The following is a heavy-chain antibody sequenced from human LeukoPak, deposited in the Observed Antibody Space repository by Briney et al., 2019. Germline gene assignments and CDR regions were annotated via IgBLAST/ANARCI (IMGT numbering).Heavy chain of an antibody. J-gene: IGHJ4*02. CDR3: AREGDYGGKSGFGY. Sequence: PGRSLRLSCAASGFTFSGYTMHWVRQAPGKGLEWVAILSYDGSNKYYAVSVKGRFTISRDNSKNTLFLQMNSLRDEDTAVYYCAREGDYGGKSGFGYWGQGTLVSVSS. CDR1: GFTFSGYT. V-gene: IGHV3-30*04. CDR2: LSYDGSNK. D-gene: IGHD4-23*01.